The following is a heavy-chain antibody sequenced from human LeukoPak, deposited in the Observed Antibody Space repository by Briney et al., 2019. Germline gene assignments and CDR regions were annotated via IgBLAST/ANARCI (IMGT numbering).Heavy chain of an antibody. CDR2: IYYSGST. V-gene: IGHV4-59*01. CDR3: ARLTVPLRFDP. CDR1: GGSISSYY. D-gene: IGHD2-2*01. Sequence: SETRSLTCTVSGGSISSYYWSWIRQPPGKGLEWIGYIYYSGSTNYNPSLKSRVTISVDTSKNQFSLKLNSVSAADTAVYYCARLTVPLRFDPWGQGTLVTVSS. J-gene: IGHJ5*02.